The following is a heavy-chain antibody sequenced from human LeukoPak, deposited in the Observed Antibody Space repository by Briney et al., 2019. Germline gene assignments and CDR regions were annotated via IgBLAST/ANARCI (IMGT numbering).Heavy chain of an antibody. Sequence: GGSLRLSCAASGFTFSSYWMSWVRQAPGKGLEWVANIKQDGSEKYYVDSVKGRFTISRDNAKNSLYLQMNSLRAEDTAVYYCARDHAQQLVTFDYWGQGTLVTVSS. D-gene: IGHD6-13*01. V-gene: IGHV3-7*01. CDR3: ARDHAQQLVTFDY. J-gene: IGHJ4*02. CDR2: IKQDGSEK. CDR1: GFTFSSYW.